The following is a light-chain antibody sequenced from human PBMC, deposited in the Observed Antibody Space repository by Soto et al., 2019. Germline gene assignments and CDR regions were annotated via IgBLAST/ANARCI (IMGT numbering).Light chain of an antibody. CDR3: QQYENYWT. Sequence: AIRMTQSPSSLSASTGDRVTITCRASQGISSYLAWYQQKPGKAPKLLIYAASTLQSGVPSRFSGSGSGTEFTLTISSLQPDDFATYYCQQYENYWTFGQGTRWIS. V-gene: IGKV1-8*01. CDR2: AAS. J-gene: IGKJ1*01. CDR1: QGISSY.